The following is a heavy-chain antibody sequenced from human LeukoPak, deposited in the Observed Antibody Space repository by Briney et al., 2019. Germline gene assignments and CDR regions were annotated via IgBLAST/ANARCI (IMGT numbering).Heavy chain of an antibody. CDR3: ARHGGSGFDY. Sequence: GESLKISCKGSGCRFTSYWIALVRQMPGKGLEWMGIIYPSDSDTRYSPSFQGQVTISADKSITTAYLQWSSLKASDTAMYYCARHGGSGFDYWGQGTLVTVSS. J-gene: IGHJ4*02. CDR2: IYPSDSDT. CDR1: GCRFTSYW. D-gene: IGHD3-10*01. V-gene: IGHV5-51*01.